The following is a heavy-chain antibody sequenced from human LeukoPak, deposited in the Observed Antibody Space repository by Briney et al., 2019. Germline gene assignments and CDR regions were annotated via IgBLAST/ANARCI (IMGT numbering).Heavy chain of an antibody. CDR1: GFTFRSYG. V-gene: IGHV3-30*02. CDR2: IGYDGSNK. CDR3: AQDSYYYYIDV. Sequence: GGSLRLSCAASGFTFRSYGMHWVRQAPGKGLEWVTFIGYDGSNKYYTDSVKGRFTISRDNSKNTLYLQMNRLRADDTAIYYCAQDSYYYYIDVWGKGTTVTVSS. J-gene: IGHJ6*03.